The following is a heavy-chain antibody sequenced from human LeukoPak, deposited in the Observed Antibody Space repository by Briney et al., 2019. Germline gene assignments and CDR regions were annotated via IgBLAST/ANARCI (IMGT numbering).Heavy chain of an antibody. D-gene: IGHD3-10*01. V-gene: IGHV4-59*01. J-gene: IGHJ5*02. CDR3: ARGGYYGSGNDFRFDP. Sequence: SETLSLTCTVSGGSISSYYWSWIRQPPGKGLEWIGYIYYSGSTNYKPSLKSRVTISVDTSKNQFSLKLSSVTAADTAMYYCARGGYYGSGNDFRFDPWGQGTLVTVSS. CDR2: IYYSGST. CDR1: GGSISSYY.